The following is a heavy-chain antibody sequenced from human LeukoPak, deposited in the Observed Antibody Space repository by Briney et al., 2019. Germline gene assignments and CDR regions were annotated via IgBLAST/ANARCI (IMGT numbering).Heavy chain of an antibody. CDR3: ARDSRSGWNNYFDY. J-gene: IGHJ4*02. CDR2: IWYDGSNK. Sequence: GRSLRLSCAASGFTFSSYGMHWVRQAPGKGLEWVAVIWYDGSNKYYADSVKGRFTISRDNAKNSLYLQMNSLRAEDTAVYYCARDSRSGWNNYFDYWGQGTLVTVSS. CDR1: GFTFSSYG. V-gene: IGHV3-33*01. D-gene: IGHD6-19*01.